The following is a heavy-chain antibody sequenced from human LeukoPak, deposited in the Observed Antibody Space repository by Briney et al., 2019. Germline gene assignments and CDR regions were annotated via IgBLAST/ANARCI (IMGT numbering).Heavy chain of an antibody. CDR3: ARDSLGAGTVGATSGY. CDR2: IYYSGST. V-gene: IGHV4-39*02. D-gene: IGHD1-26*01. CDR1: GGSISSSSYY. J-gene: IGHJ4*02. Sequence: SETLSLTCTVSGGSISSSSYYWGWIRQPPGKGLEWIGSIYYSGSTYYNPSLKSRVTISVDTSKNQFSLKLSSVTAADTAVYYCARDSLGAGTVGATSGYWGQGTLVTVSS.